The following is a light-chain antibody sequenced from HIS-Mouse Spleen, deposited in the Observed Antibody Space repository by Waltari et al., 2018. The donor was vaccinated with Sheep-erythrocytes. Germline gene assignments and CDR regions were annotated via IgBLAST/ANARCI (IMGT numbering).Light chain of an antibody. V-gene: IGKV1-39*01. Sequence: DIQMTQSPSSLSASVGDRVTITCRASQSISSYLNWYQQKPGKAPKLLIYAASSLQSGVPSRFSGSGSGTDFTLTISSLQPEDFATYYCQQSYSTXXTXGQGTKVEIK. CDR1: QSISSY. J-gene: IGKJ1*01. CDR3: QQSYSTXXT. CDR2: AAS.